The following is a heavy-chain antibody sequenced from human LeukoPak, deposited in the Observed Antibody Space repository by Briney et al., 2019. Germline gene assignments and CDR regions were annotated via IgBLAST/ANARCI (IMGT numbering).Heavy chain of an antibody. J-gene: IGHJ4*02. D-gene: IGHD3-10*01. CDR2: ITPSGGIT. CDR1: GYTFTNYY. Sequence: ASVKVSCKASGYTFTNYYLHWVRQAPEQGLEWMGIITPSGGITSYAQKFQGRVTMTRDTSTSTVYMELSSLRSEGTAVYYCARSVEDLHPLDYWGQGTLVTVSS. V-gene: IGHV1-46*01. CDR3: ARSVEDLHPLDY.